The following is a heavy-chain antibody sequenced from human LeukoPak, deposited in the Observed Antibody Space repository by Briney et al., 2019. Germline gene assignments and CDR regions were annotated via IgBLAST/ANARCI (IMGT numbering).Heavy chain of an antibody. Sequence: GASVKVSCKASGYTFTGYYMHWVRQAPGQGLAWMGWINPNSGGTNYAQKFQGRVTMTRDTSISTAYMELSRLRSDDTAVYYCARAGYSYGYYFDYWGQGTLVTVSS. CDR2: INPNSGGT. V-gene: IGHV1-2*02. D-gene: IGHD5-18*01. CDR1: GYTFTGYY. J-gene: IGHJ4*02. CDR3: ARAGYSYGYYFDY.